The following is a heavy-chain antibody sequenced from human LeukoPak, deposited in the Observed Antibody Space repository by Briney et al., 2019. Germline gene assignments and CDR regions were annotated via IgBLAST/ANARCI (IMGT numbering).Heavy chain of an antibody. CDR2: ISSSSTNT. CDR1: GFTFRSYA. V-gene: IGHV3-23*01. Sequence: GGSLRLSCQASGFTFRSYAMSWVRQAPGNRLEWFSAISSSSTNTYYADSVKGRFTISRDNSKNTLYLQMNSLKAEDTAVYYCAKPSSGYGSFDSWGQGTLVTVSS. D-gene: IGHD6-19*01. J-gene: IGHJ4*02. CDR3: AKPSSGYGSFDS.